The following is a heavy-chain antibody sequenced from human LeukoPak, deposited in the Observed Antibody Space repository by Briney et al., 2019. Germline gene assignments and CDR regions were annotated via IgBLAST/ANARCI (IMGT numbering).Heavy chain of an antibody. CDR3: ARDSWAAEYSSTDGFDY. J-gene: IGHJ4*02. CDR2: IWYDGSNK. CDR1: GFTFSSYG. D-gene: IGHD6-6*01. V-gene: IGHV3-33*01. Sequence: VRSLRLSCAASGFTFSSYGMHWVRQAPGKGLEWVAVIWYDGSNKYYADSVKGRFTISRDNSKNTLYLQMNSLRAEDTAVYYCARDSWAAEYSSTDGFDYWGQGTLVTVSS.